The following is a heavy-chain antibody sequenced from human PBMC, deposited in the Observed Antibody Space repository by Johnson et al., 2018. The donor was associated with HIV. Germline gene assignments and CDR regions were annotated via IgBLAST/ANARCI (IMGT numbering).Heavy chain of an antibody. Sequence: QVQLVEYGGGVVQPGGSLRLSCAASGFTFSSYGMHWVRQAPGKGLEWVAFIRYDGSNKYYADSVKGRFTISRDNSKNTLYLQMNSLRAEDTAVYYCARSGYGSGSTHDAFDIWGQGTMVTVSS. D-gene: IGHD3-10*01. J-gene: IGHJ3*02. V-gene: IGHV3-30*02. CDR2: IRYDGSNK. CDR1: GFTFSSYG. CDR3: ARSGYGSGSTHDAFDI.